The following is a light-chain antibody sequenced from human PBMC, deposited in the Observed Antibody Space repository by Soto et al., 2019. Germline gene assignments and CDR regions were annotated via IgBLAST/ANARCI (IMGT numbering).Light chain of an antibody. V-gene: IGKV3-11*01. J-gene: IGKJ1*01. CDR2: DAS. Sequence: EIVLTQSPGTLSLSPGAGATLSCRASQSVGTYLAWYQQKPGQPPRLLIYDASNRATGIPARFIGSGSGTDFTLTISSLEPEDFAVYYCHQRQSWPRTFGQGTTVDIK. CDR1: QSVGTY. CDR3: HQRQSWPRT.